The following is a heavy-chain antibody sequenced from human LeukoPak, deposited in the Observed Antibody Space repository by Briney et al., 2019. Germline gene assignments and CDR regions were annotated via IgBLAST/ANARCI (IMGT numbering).Heavy chain of an antibody. J-gene: IGHJ1*01. Sequence: GASVKVSCKASGYTFTGYYMHWVRQAPGQGLEWMGWINPNSGGTNYAQKFQGRVTMTRDTSISTAYMELSRLRSDDTAVYYCAGDYYGSGSYSEYFQHWGQGTLVTVSS. V-gene: IGHV1-2*02. D-gene: IGHD3-10*01. CDR2: INPNSGGT. CDR1: GYTFTGYY. CDR3: AGDYYGSGSYSEYFQH.